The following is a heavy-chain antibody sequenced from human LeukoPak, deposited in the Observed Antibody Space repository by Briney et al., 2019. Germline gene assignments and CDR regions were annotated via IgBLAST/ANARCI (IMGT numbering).Heavy chain of an antibody. CDR1: GGSISSYY. CDR2: IHDSGST. D-gene: IGHD3-3*01. Sequence: PSETLSLTCTVSGGSISSYYWSWIRQPPGKGLEWIGYIHDSGSTNYNPSLKSRVTISVDTSKNQFSLMLYSLTAADTAVYYCARRPIFGGWFAPWGQGTLVTASS. J-gene: IGHJ5*02. CDR3: ARRPIFGGWFAP. V-gene: IGHV4-59*08.